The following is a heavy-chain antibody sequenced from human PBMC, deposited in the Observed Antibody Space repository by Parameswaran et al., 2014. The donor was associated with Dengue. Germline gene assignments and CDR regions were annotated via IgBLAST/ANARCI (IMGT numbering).Heavy chain of an antibody. D-gene: IGHD3-3*01. CDR3: TRGYTIFGVVIGAN. V-gene: IGHV3-49*02. J-gene: IGHJ4*02. Sequence: WIRQPPGKGLEWVGFIRSKAYGGTTEYAASVKGRFTISRDDSKSIAYLQMNSLKTEDTAVYYCTRGYTIFGVVIGANWGQGTLVTVSS. CDR2: IRSKAYGGTT.